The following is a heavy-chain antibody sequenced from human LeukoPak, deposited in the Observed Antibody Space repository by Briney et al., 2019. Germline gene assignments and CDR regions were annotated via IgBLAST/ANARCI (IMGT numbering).Heavy chain of an antibody. CDR2: INHSGST. V-gene: IGHV4-34*01. D-gene: IGHD3-22*01. CDR3: ARDQYYYDSSAYLFDY. J-gene: IGHJ4*02. Sequence: SETLSLTCTVSGGSISSYYWSWIRQPPGKGLEWIGEINHSGSTNYNPSLKSRVTISVDTSKNQFSLKLSSVTAADTAVYYCARDQYYYDSSAYLFDYWGQGTLVTVSS. CDR1: GGSISSYY.